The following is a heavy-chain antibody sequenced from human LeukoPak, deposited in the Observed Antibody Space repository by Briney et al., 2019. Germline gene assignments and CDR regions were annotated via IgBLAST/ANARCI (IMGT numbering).Heavy chain of an antibody. J-gene: IGHJ4*02. CDR3: ARGSIAVAGTGRALFDY. CDR1: GGSFSGYY. Sequence: SETLSLTCAVYGGSFSGYYWSWIRQPPGKGLEWIGEINHSGSTNYNPSLKSRATISVDTSKNQFSLKLSSVTAADTAVYYCARGSIAVAGTGRALFDYWGQGTLVTVSS. V-gene: IGHV4-34*01. CDR2: INHSGST. D-gene: IGHD6-19*01.